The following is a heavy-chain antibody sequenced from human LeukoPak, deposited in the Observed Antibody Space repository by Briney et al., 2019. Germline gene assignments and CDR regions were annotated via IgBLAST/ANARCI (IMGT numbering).Heavy chain of an antibody. V-gene: IGHV1-69*13. CDR3: ARSYIVVVPAANQGPLYGMDV. J-gene: IGHJ6*02. Sequence: ASVKVSCKASGGTFSSYAISWVRQAPGQGLEWMGGIIPIFGTANYAQKFQGRVTITADEPTSTAYMELSSLRSEDTAVYYCARSYIVVVPAANQGPLYGMDVWGQGTTVTVSS. CDR2: IIPIFGTA. CDR1: GGTFSSYA. D-gene: IGHD2-2*01.